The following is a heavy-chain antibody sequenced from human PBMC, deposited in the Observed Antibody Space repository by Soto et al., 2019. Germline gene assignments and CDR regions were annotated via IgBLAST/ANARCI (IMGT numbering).Heavy chain of an antibody. J-gene: IGHJ4*02. CDR1: GYTFTGYY. V-gene: IGHV1-2*04. Sequence: QVPLVQSGAEVKKPGASVKVSCKASGYTFTGYYMHWVRQAPGQGLEWMGWINANSGGTNHAQKFQGWVTMTRDTSISTTYMELSRLGSDDTAVYYCARVGHQQQLVLFRDMDANPFDYWVQGTLVAVSS. CDR3: ARVGHQQQLVLFRDMDANPFDY. D-gene: IGHD6-13*01. CDR2: INANSGGT.